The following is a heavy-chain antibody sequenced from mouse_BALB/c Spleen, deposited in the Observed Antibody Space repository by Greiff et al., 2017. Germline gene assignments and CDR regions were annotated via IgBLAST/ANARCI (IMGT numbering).Heavy chain of an antibody. D-gene: IGHD2-4*01. CDR2: IDPSDSET. V-gene: IGHV1S126*01. J-gene: IGHJ2*01. CDR1: GYSFTSYW. CDR3: ARKIYYDYDPYFDY. Sequence: VQLQQSGPQLLRPGASVKISCKASGYSFTSYWMHWVKQRPGQGLEWIGMIDPSDSETRLNQKFKDKATLTVDKSSSTAYMQLSSPTSEDSAVYYCARKIYYDYDPYFDYWGQGTTLTVSS.